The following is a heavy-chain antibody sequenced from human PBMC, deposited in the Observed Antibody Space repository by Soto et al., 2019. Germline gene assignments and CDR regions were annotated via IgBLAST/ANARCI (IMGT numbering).Heavy chain of an antibody. D-gene: IGHD3-22*01. V-gene: IGHV4-59*03. CDR2: IYNSGTT. CDR3: STDSTGYYSDAFDV. J-gene: IGHJ3*01. CDR1: GAAMSSYY. Sequence: QLQESGPGLVKPSETLSLTCTVSGAAMSSYYWSWLRQSPGKGLEWIGYIYNSGTTDYNPSLKSRVTISVERSKFQFCLKLTSVTAADTDVYYCSTDSTGYYSDAFDVRGQGARVIVSS.